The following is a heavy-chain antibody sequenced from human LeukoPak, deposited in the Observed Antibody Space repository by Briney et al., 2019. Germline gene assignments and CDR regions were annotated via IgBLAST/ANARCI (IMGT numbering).Heavy chain of an antibody. V-gene: IGHV3-48*04. CDR3: TRVSPRWTLIDYFDY. CDR2: ISSSGGTI. CDR1: GFTFSSYS. J-gene: IGHJ4*02. D-gene: IGHD3/OR15-3a*01. Sequence: GGSLRLSCAASGFTFSSYSMNWVRQAPGKGREWVSYISSSGGTIYYADSVKGRFTISRDNAKNSLYLQMNSLRAEDTAVYSCTRVSPRWTLIDYFDYWGQGTLVTVSS.